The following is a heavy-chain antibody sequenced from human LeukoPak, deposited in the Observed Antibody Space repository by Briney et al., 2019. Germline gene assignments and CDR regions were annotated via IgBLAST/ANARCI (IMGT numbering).Heavy chain of an antibody. J-gene: IGHJ4*02. CDR2: INAGNGNT. D-gene: IGHD4-17*01. Sequence: ASVKVSCKASGYTFTSYAMHWVRQAPGQRLEWMGWINAGNGNTKYSQKFQGRVTMTRDTSISTAYMELSSLRSEDTAVYYCARSESVRDFDYWGQGTLVTVSS. V-gene: IGHV1-3*01. CDR3: ARSESVRDFDY. CDR1: GYTFTSYA.